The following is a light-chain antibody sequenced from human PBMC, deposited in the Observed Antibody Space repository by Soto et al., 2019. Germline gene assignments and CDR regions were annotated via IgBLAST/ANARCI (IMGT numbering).Light chain of an antibody. CDR2: DAS. CDR1: EEISRH. Sequence: DIQLTQSPSSLSASLGDRVTLTCRASEEISRHLNWYQHKPGKAPKILIYDASILEAGVPSRFSGSGSGTDFTFTISSLQPEDVATYYCQHCDYLPIFGPGTTVDFK. CDR3: QHCDYLPI. J-gene: IGKJ3*01. V-gene: IGKV1-33*01.